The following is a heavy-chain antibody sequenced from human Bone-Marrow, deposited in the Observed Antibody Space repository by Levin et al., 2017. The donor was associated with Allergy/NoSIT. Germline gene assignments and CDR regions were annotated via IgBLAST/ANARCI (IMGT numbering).Heavy chain of an antibody. Sequence: KTGGSLRLSCAASGFTFSSYSMNWVRQAPGKGLEWVSSISSSSSYIYYADSVKGRFTISRDNAKNSLYLQMNSLRAEDTAVYYCARDFEDIVVVPAGLDLWFDPWGQGTLVTVSS. CDR2: ISSSSSYI. CDR3: ARDFEDIVVVPAGLDLWFDP. CDR1: GFTFSSYS. V-gene: IGHV3-21*01. D-gene: IGHD2-2*01. J-gene: IGHJ5*02.